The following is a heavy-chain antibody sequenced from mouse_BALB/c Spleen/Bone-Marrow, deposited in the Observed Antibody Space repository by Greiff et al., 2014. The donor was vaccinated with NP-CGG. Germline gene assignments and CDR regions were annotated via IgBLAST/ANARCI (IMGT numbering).Heavy chain of an antibody. CDR1: GYTFSSYW. V-gene: IGHV1-87*01. CDR3: ARGAYYRYDGFAY. J-gene: IGHJ3*01. D-gene: IGHD2-14*01. Sequence: VQLQQSGAELARPGASVKLSCKASGYTFSSYWMQWVKQRPGQGLEWIGSIYPGDGDTRYTQKFKGKATLTADKSSSTAYKQLSSLASEDSAVYYCARGAYYRYDGFAYWGQGTLVTVSA. CDR2: IYPGDGDT.